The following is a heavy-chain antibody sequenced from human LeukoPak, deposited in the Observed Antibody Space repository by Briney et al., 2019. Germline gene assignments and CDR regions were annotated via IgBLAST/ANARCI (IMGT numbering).Heavy chain of an antibody. V-gene: IGHV5-10-1*01. D-gene: IGHD6-13*01. Sequence: GAPLKISSEGSGYSFTSYWSSWVRQMPGRGLEGMGRIDPSRSYHNYRPFLQGHATIYADQSLSPAYLQWSSLKASDTAMYYCARLESSSWYEGYYCDYWGQGTVVTVSS. CDR1: GYSFTSYW. CDR3: ARLESSSWYEGYYCDY. J-gene: IGHJ4*02. CDR2: IDPSRSYH.